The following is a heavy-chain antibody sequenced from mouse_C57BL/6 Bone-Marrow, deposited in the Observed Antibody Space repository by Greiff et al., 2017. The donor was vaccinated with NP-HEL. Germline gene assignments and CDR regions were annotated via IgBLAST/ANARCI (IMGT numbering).Heavy chain of an antibody. CDR3: ARQWIYYDYESAMDY. J-gene: IGHJ4*01. V-gene: IGHV5-15*04. D-gene: IGHD2-4*01. CDR1: GFTFSDYG. Sequence: EVKLEVSGGGLVQPGGSLKLSCAASGFTFSDYGMAWVRQAPRKGSEWVAFISNLAYSIYYADTVAGRFTISRENAKNTLYLEMSSLSSENTAMYYCARQWIYYDYESAMDYGGQGTSVTVSS. CDR2: ISNLAYSI.